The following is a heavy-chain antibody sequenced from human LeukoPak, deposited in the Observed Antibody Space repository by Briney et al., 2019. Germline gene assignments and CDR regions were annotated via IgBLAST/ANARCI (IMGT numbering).Heavy chain of an antibody. Sequence: PSETLSLTCAVYGGSFSGYYWSWIRQPPGKGLEWIGEINHSGSTNYNPSLKSRVTISVDTSKNQFSLKLSSVTAADTAVYYCARGPNVYFRRSLDYWGQGTLVTVSS. V-gene: IGHV4-34*01. CDR2: INHSGST. CDR3: ARGPNVYFRRSLDY. CDR1: GGSFSGYY. J-gene: IGHJ4*02. D-gene: IGHD3-9*01.